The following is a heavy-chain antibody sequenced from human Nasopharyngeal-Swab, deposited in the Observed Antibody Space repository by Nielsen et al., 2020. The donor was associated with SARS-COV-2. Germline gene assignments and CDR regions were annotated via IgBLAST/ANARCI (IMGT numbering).Heavy chain of an antibody. J-gene: IGHJ6*03. CDR2: ISSSSSYI. CDR3: AREVGAAGDIVVVPAAMQPYYYYYMDV. V-gene: IGHV3-21*01. Sequence: GGSLRLSCAASGFTFSSYSMNWVRQAPGKGLEWVSSISSSSSYIYYADSVKGRFTISRDNAKNSLYLQMNSLRAEDTAVYYCAREVGAAGDIVVVPAAMQPYYYYYMDVWGKGTTVTVSS. D-gene: IGHD2-2*01. CDR1: GFTFSSYS.